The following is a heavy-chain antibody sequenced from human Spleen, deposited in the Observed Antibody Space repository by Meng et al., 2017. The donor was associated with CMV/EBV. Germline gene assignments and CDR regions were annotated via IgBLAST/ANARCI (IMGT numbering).Heavy chain of an antibody. CDR2: IYYSGST. Sequence: SETLSLTCTVSGGSISSSSYYWGWIRQPPGKGLEWIGSIYYSGSTYYNPSLKSRVTISVDTSKNQFSLKLSSVTAADTAVYYCARGEGSSWSSDHYFDYWGQGTLVTVSS. J-gene: IGHJ4*02. V-gene: IGHV4-39*07. CDR1: GGSISSSSYY. D-gene: IGHD6-13*01. CDR3: ARGEGSSWSSDHYFDY.